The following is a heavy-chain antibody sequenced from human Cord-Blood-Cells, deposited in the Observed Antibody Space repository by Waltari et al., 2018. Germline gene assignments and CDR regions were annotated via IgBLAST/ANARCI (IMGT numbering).Heavy chain of an antibody. Sequence: VQLVESGGGLVKPGGSLRLSCAASGFTFSNAWMSWVRQAPGKGLEWVGRIKSKTDGGTTDYAAPVKGRFTISRDDSKNTLYLQMNSLKTEDTAVYYCTTERNVVAIASAYWGQGTLVTVSS. V-gene: IGHV3-15*01. CDR3: TTERNVVAIASAY. CDR1: GFTFSNAW. J-gene: IGHJ4*02. D-gene: IGHD2-21*01. CDR2: IKSKTDGGTT.